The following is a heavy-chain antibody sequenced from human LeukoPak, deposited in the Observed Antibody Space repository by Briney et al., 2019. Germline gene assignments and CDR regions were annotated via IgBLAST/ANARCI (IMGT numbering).Heavy chain of an antibody. D-gene: IGHD5-18*01. CDR1: GYTFTSYD. CDR3: ARRNTPVVAGLDY. CDR2: MNPNSGNT. Sequence: ASVKVSCKASGYTFTSYDINWVRQATGQGLEWMGWMNPNSGNTGYAQKLQGRVTMTRNTSISTAYMELSSLRSEDTAVYYCARRNTPVVAGLDYWGQGTLVTVSS. V-gene: IGHV1-8*01. J-gene: IGHJ4*02.